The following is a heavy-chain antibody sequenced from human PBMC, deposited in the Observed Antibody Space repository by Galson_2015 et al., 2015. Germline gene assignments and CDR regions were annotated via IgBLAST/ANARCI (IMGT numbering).Heavy chain of an antibody. J-gene: IGHJ6*02. CDR3: ARDGSWFGELPYYYYGMDV. Sequence: CAISGDSVSSNSAAWNWIRQSPSRGLEWLGRTYYRSKWYNDYAVSVKSRITINPDTSKNQFSLQLNSVTPEDTAVYYCARDGSWFGELPYYYYGMDVWGQGTTVTVSS. CDR2: TYYRSKWYN. V-gene: IGHV6-1*01. D-gene: IGHD3-10*01. CDR1: GDSVSSNSAA.